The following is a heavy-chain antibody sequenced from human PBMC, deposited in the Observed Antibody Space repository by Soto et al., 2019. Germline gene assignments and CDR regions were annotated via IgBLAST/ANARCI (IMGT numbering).Heavy chain of an antibody. CDR3: ARHISSLPPYYYVRIGYFSRYFDY. CDR2: IIPIFGTA. CDR1: GGTFSSYA. D-gene: IGHD3-22*01. Sequence: GASVKVSCKASGGTFSSYAISWVRQAPGQGLEWMGGIIPIFGTANYAQKFQGRVTITADESTSTAYMELSSLRSEDTAVYYCARHISSLPPYYYVRIGYFSRYFDYWGQGTLVTVSS. J-gene: IGHJ4*02. V-gene: IGHV1-69*13.